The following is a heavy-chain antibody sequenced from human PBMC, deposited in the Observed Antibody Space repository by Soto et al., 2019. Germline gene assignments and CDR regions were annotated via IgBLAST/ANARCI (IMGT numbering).Heavy chain of an antibody. CDR2: ISYDASHT. D-gene: IGHD1-26*01. J-gene: IGHJ6*02. V-gene: IGHV3-30*18. CDR1: GFTFNTCA. CDR3: AKSSGKYYPESRVMHV. Sequence: QVQVVESGGGVVQPGRSLRLSCAASGFTFNTCAMHWVRQAPGKGLEWVALISYDASHTDYADSVKGRFTISRDSFDNTLSLIMNSLRPEDTAVYYCAKSSGKYYPESRVMHVWGQGITVTVSS.